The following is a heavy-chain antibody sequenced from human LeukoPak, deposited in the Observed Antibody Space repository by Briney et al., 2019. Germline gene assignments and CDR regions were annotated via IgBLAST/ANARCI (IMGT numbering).Heavy chain of an antibody. V-gene: IGHV4-34*01. Sequence: SETLSLTCAVYGGSFSGYYWSWIRQPPGKGLEWIGEINHSGSTNYNPSLKSRVTISVDTSKNQFSLKLSSVTAADTAVYYCARARIFRWFDYWGQGTLVTVSS. D-gene: IGHD3-3*01. CDR1: GGSFSGYY. J-gene: IGHJ4*02. CDR2: INHSGST. CDR3: ARARIFRWFDY.